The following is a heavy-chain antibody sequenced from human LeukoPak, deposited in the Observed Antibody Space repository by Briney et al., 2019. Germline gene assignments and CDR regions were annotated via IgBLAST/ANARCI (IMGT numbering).Heavy chain of an antibody. Sequence: PSETLSLTCTVSGGSISSSSYYWGWIRQPPAKGLEWIGSIYYSGRTYYNPPLKSRVTISVDTSKNQFSLKLSSVTAADTAVYYCASVSSTFAFDYWGQGTLVTVSS. CDR2: IYYSGRT. CDR3: ASVSSTFAFDY. CDR1: GGSISSSSYY. J-gene: IGHJ4*02. V-gene: IGHV4-39*01. D-gene: IGHD2-2*01.